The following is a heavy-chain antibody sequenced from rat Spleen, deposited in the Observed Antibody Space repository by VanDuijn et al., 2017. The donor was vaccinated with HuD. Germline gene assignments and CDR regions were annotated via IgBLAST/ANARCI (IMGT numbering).Heavy chain of an antibody. D-gene: IGHD1-12*02. Sequence: EVQLVESGGGLVQPGRSLKLSCAASGFTFSNYYMAWVRQAPTKGLEWVAYISTGGDNTYYRDSVKGRFTISRDNAKSTLYLQLDSLRSEDTSTYYCTTDTVEDGTYYPGGFDYWGQGVMVTVSS. CDR3: TTDTVEDGTYYPGGFDY. CDR2: ISTGGDNT. J-gene: IGHJ2*01. V-gene: IGHV5-27*01. CDR1: GFTFSNYY.